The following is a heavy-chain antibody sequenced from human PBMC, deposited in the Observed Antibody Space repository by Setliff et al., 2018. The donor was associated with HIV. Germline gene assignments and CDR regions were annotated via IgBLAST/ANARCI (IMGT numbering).Heavy chain of an antibody. D-gene: IGHD3-10*01. CDR3: ARHDITLVRGLV. V-gene: IGHV4-39*01. Sequence: SETLSLTCSVSGGPITTSTYYWGWIRQPPGKGLEWIGNIYQSGTTYYNSSLTSRVTMSVDTSKNLFSLKVNSVTAADTAVYYCARHDITLVRGLVWGQGTTVTVS. CDR1: GGPITTSTYY. J-gene: IGHJ6*02. CDR2: IYQSGTT.